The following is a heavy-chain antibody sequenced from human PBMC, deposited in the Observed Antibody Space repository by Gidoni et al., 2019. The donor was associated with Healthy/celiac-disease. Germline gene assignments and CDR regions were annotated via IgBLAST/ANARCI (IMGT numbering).Heavy chain of an antibody. CDR2: IRSSGSTI. D-gene: IGHD6-19*01. Sequence: EVQLVESCVGLVQPGGSLSLSCTPSGFTFSSYEMNWVRQAPGKGLEWVSYIRSSGSTIYYADSVKGRVTISRDNAKNSLYLQMNSLSAEDTAVYYCARVLLTGSGFDIWGQGTMVTVS. V-gene: IGHV3-48*03. J-gene: IGHJ3*02. CDR1: GFTFSSYE. CDR3: ARVLLTGSGFDI.